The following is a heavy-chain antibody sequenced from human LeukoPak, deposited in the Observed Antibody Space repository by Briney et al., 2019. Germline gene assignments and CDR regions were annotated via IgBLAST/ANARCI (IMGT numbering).Heavy chain of an antibody. CDR2: IYYSGGT. J-gene: IGHJ6*03. CDR1: GGSISSSSHY. D-gene: IGHD6-25*01. CDR3: ARDSGYYYMDI. Sequence: PSETLSLTCTVSGGSISSSSHYWGWIRQPPGKGLEWIGSIYYSGGTYYNPSLKSRVTISVDTSKNQISLRLSSVTAADTAVYYCARDSGYYYMDIWGKGTTVTVSS. V-gene: IGHV4-39*07.